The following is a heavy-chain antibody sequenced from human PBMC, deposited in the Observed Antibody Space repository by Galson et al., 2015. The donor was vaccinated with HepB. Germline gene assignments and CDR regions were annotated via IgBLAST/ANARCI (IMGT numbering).Heavy chain of an antibody. CDR3: SKDPSSSAGWYFDV. CDR2: ISGSGGTT. Sequence: SLRLSCAASGFTFNNYAVNWVRQAPGMGLEWVSIISGSGGTTFYADSVKGRFTISRDNSKNTLYLQMNSLRAEDTAMYFCSKDPSSSAGWYFDVWGRGTLVTVSS. CDR1: GFTFNNYA. D-gene: IGHD6-13*01. V-gene: IGHV3-23*01. J-gene: IGHJ2*01.